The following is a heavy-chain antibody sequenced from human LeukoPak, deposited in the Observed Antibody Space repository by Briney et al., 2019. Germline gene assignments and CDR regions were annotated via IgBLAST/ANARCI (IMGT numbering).Heavy chain of an antibody. CDR1: GGSFSGYY. J-gene: IGHJ6*03. D-gene: IGHD2-2*01. V-gene: IGHV4-34*01. CDR3: ARQNYYRYCRSASCYRPYYYYYMDV. Sequence: KSSETLSLTCAVYGGSFSGYYWSWIRQPPGKGLEWIGEINHSGSTNYNPSLKSRVTISVDTSKNQFSLKLSSVTAADTTVYYCARQNYYRYCRSASCYRPYYYYYMDVWGKGTTVTISS. CDR2: INHSGST.